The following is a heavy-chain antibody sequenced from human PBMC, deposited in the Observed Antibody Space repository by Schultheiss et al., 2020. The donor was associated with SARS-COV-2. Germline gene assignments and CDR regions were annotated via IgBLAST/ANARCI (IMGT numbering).Heavy chain of an antibody. CDR1: GGSISSGDYY. CDR3: ARITANDYGDYGGAYYFDS. V-gene: IGHV4-30-4*01. J-gene: IGHJ4*02. CDR2: IYYSGST. Sequence: LRLSCTVSGGSISSGDYYWSWIRQPPGKGLEWIGYIYYSGSTYYNPSLKSRVTISVDTSKNQFSLKLSSVTAADTAVYYCARITANDYGDYGGAYYFDSWGQGTRVTVAS. D-gene: IGHD4-17*01.